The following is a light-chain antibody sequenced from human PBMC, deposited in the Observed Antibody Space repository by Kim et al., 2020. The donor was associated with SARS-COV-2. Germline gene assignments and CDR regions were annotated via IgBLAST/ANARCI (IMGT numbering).Light chain of an antibody. V-gene: IGKV1-5*03. CDR1: QSISSW. J-gene: IGKJ1*01. Sequence: ASVGGRVTITCRASQSISSWLAWYQQKPGKAPNLLIYNASNLEIGVPSRFSGSGSGTEFTLTISSLQPDDFATYYCQQYNAYSWTFGQGTKVDIK. CDR3: QQYNAYSWT. CDR2: NAS.